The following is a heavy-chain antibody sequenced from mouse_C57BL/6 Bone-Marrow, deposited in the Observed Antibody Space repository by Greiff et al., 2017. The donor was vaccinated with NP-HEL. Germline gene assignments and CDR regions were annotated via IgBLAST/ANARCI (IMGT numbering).Heavy chain of an antibody. D-gene: IGHD1-1*01. J-gene: IGHJ2*01. CDR2: ISYDGSN. V-gene: IGHV3-6*01. Sequence: EVKLQESGPGLVKPSQSLSLTCSVTGYSITSGYYWNWIRQFPGNKLEWMGYISYDGSNNYNPSLKNRISITRDTSKNQFFLKLNSVTTEDTATYYCARGYYGSSFYYFDYWGQGTTLTVSS. CDR3: ARGYYGSSFYYFDY. CDR1: GYSITSGYY.